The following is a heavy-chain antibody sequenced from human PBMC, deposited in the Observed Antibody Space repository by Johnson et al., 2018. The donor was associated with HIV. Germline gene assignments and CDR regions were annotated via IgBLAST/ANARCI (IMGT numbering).Heavy chain of an antibody. D-gene: IGHD2-2*01. CDR3: AKDGAMAVDI. CDR1: GFTFSSYY. J-gene: IGHJ3*02. CDR2: ISYDGSNK. Sequence: VQLVESGGGLVQPGGSLRLSCAASGFTFSSYYMSWVRQAPGKGLEWVAVISYDGSNKYYVDSVKGRFTISRDKSKNTLYLQMNSLRAEDTGVYYCAKDGAMAVDIWGQGTLVTVSS. V-gene: IGHV3-30*18.